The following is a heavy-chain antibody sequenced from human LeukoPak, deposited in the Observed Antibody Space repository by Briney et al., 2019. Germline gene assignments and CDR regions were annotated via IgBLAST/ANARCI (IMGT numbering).Heavy chain of an antibody. V-gene: IGHV3-53*01. CDR2: IYKGGTP. D-gene: IGHD3-10*01. CDR3: ARDQSAYGGAFDI. CDR1: GFTVSSNY. Sequence: GGSLRISCAASGFTVSSNYVSWFRQAPGKGLEWVSVIYKGGTPYYADSVKGRFTISRDNSKNTLYLQMNNLRAEDTAVYYCARDQSAYGGAFDIWGQGAMATVSS. J-gene: IGHJ3*02.